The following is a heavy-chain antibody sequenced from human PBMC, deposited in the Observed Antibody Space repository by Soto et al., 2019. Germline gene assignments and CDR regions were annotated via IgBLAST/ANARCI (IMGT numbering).Heavy chain of an antibody. V-gene: IGHV3-7*03. CDR3: ARAPYSNAWYRFDL. CDR2: IKHDGSVQ. Sequence: LRLSCEASGFTFSEYWMSWVRQAPGKGLEWVADIKHDGSVQYYVDSVKGRLTISRDNAKKQLYLQMNGLRAEDTALYYCARAPYSNAWYRFDLWGQGTLVTVSS. D-gene: IGHD4-4*01. J-gene: IGHJ4*02. CDR1: GFTFSEYW.